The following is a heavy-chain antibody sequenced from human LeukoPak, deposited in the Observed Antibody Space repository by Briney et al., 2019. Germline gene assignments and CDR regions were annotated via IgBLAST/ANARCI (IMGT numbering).Heavy chain of an antibody. CDR3: AKVPTDRAAGN. J-gene: IGHJ4*02. CDR2: IDTSGGHT. CDR1: GFTFSNYA. Sequence: GGSLRLSCAASGFTFSNYAMSWVRQAPGKGLEWVSAIDTSGGHTYYADSVKGRFTISRDNSENTLYLQMNSPRAEDTAVYYCAKVPTDRAAGNWGQGTLVTVSS. V-gene: IGHV3-23*01. D-gene: IGHD6-13*01.